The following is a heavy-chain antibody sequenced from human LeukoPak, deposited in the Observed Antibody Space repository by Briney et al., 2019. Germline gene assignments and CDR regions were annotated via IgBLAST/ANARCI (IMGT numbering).Heavy chain of an antibody. CDR2: IYPGDSET. CDR3: ARLYSAYDSYFYY. J-gene: IGHJ4*02. D-gene: IGHD5-12*01. Sequence: GESLKISCKGSGYSFTRNWIGWVRQMPRKGLEWMGIIYPGDSETRYGPSFQGKVTISADKSISTAYVQWRSVKTSDTAMYCARLYSAYDSYFYYWGQGTLVTVSS. V-gene: IGHV5-51*01. CDR1: GYSFTRNW.